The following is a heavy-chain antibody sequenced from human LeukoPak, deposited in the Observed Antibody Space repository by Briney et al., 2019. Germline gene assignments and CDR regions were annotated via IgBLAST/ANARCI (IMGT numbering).Heavy chain of an antibody. CDR3: ARDPSYCGGDCYAFDI. CDR1: GYTFINYY. D-gene: IGHD2-21*02. V-gene: IGHV1-46*01. CDR2: INPSSGGT. J-gene: IGHJ3*02. Sequence: ASVKVSCKASGYTFINYYLHWVRQAPGQGLEWMGIINPSSGGTSYAQRFQGRVTMTRATSTSTVYMELSSLRPEDTAVYYCARDPSYCGGDCYAFDIWGQGTMVTVSS.